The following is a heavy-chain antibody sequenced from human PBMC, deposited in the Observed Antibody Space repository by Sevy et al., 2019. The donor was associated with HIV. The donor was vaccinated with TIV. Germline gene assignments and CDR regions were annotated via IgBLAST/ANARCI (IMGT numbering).Heavy chain of an antibody. CDR1: GGSFSGYY. Sequence: SETLSLTCAVYGGSFSGYYWSWIRQPPGKGLEWIGEINHSGSTNYNPSLKSRVTISVDTSKNQFSLKLSSVTAADTAVYYCARVGSVFSSGWYGGDYWDQGTLVTVSS. J-gene: IGHJ4*02. D-gene: IGHD6-19*01. CDR3: ARVGSVFSSGWYGGDY. CDR2: INHSGST. V-gene: IGHV4-34*01.